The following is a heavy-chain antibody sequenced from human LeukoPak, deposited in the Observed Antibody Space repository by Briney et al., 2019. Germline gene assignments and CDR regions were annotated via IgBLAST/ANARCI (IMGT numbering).Heavy chain of an antibody. CDR1: GFTFDDYG. Sequence: RSGGSLRLSCAASGFTFDDYGMSWIRQASGKGLEWVSGINWNGGSTGYADSVKGRFTISRDNAKNSLYLQMNSLRAEDTALYYCARVHTSGSYLDDAFDIWGQGTMVTVSS. CDR2: INWNGGST. CDR3: ARVHTSGSYLDDAFDI. V-gene: IGHV3-20*04. D-gene: IGHD1-26*01. J-gene: IGHJ3*02.